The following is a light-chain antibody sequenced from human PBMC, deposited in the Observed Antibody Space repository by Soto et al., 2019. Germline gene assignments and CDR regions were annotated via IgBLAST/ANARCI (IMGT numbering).Light chain of an antibody. V-gene: IGLV2-14*01. CDR3: SSPSSGRTRV. Sequence: QSVLTQPASVSGSPGQSIAISCTGTSSDVGGYDYVSWYQQHPDKAPKLMIYEVTKRPSGVSNRFSGSKSGNTASLTISGLQTEDEADYYCSSPSSGRTRVFGSGTKLTVL. J-gene: IGLJ1*01. CDR2: EVT. CDR1: SSDVGGYDY.